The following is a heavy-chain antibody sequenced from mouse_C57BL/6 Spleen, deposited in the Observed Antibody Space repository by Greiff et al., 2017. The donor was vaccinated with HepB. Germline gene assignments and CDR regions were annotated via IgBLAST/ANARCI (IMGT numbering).Heavy chain of an antibody. CDR2: INPSSGYT. D-gene: IGHD1-1*01. Sequence: VKLLESGAELARPGASVKMSCKASGYTFTSYTMHWVKQRPGQGLEWIGYINPSSGYTKYNQKFKDKATLTADKSSSTAYMQLSSLTSEDSAVYYCARDELRYPSYWYFDVWGTGTTVTVSS. J-gene: IGHJ1*03. CDR3: ARDELRYPSYWYFDV. CDR1: GYTFTSYT. V-gene: IGHV1-4*01.